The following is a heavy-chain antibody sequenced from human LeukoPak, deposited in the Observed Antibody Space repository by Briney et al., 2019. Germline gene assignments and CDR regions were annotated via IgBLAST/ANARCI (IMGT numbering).Heavy chain of an antibody. CDR3: TTDPAPDWLVY. D-gene: IGHD3-9*01. CDR1: GFTFSNAW. V-gene: IGHV3-15*01. J-gene: IGHJ4*02. Sequence: PGGSLRLSCAASGFTFSNAWMSWVRQAPGKGLEWVGRIRSKTDGGTTEYAAPVKGRFIISRDDSKNTLYLQMNSLKTEDTAVYYCTTDPAPDWLVYWGQGTLVTVSS. CDR2: IRSKTDGGTT.